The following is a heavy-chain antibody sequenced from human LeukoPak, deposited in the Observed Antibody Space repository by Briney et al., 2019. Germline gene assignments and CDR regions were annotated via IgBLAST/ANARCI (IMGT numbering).Heavy chain of an antibody. Sequence: GGSLRLSCAASGFTFSSYAMHWVRQAPGKGLEWVAVISYDGSNKYYADSVKGRFTISRDNSKNTLYLQMNSLRAEDTAVYYCGRSSTANSGPLYYWGQGTLVTVSS. D-gene: IGHD3-10*01. J-gene: IGHJ4*02. V-gene: IGHV3-30-3*01. CDR1: GFTFSSYA. CDR3: GRSSTANSGPLYY. CDR2: ISYDGSNK.